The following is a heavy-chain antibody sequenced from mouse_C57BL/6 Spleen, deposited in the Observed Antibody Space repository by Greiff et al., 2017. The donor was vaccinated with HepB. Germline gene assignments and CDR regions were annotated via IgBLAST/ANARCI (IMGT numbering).Heavy chain of an antibody. D-gene: IGHD1-1*01. CDR2: IYPRDGST. CDR3: ARGSLFTTVPVTFDV. V-gene: IGHV1-85*01. CDR1: GYTFTSYD. Sequence: VQLQQSGPELVKPGASVKLSCKASGYTFTSYDINWVKQRPGQGLEWIGWIYPRDGSTKYNEKFKGKATLTVDTSSSTAYMELHSLTSEDSAVYFCARGSLFTTVPVTFDVWGTGTTVTVSS. J-gene: IGHJ1*03.